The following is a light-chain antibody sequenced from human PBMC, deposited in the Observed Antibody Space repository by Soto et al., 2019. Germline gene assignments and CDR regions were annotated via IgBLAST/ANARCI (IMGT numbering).Light chain of an antibody. CDR1: QSVTTF. CDR3: QQRSGWPPLFS. J-gene: IGKJ3*01. Sequence: IVLTQSPATLSLSPGERATLSCRASQSVTTFLAWYQQSPGQAPRLLIYGVSNRATGVPVRFSGSGSGTDFTLTISSLEPEDFAVYYCQQRSGWPPLFSFGPGTKVEIK. V-gene: IGKV3-11*01. CDR2: GVS.